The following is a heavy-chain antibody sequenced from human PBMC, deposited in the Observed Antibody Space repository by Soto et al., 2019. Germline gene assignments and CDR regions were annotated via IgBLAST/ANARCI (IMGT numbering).Heavy chain of an antibody. V-gene: IGHV3-21*01. CDR1: GFTFSSYS. J-gene: IGHJ3*01. CDR3: ARGDYHDTSGPFSDAFDV. Sequence: GGSLRLSCAASGFTFSSYSMNWVRQAPGKGLEWVSSISSSSSYIYYADSVKGRFTISRDNTKNSLYLQMNSLRAEDTAVYYCARGDYHDTSGPFSDAFDVWGQGTMVTVSS. D-gene: IGHD3-22*01. CDR2: ISSSSSYI.